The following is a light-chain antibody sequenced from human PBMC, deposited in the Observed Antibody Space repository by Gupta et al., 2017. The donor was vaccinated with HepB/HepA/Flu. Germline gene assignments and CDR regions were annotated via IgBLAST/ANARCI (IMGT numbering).Light chain of an antibody. CDR3: QQYNSYSPEKT. V-gene: IGKV1-5*03. Sequence: DIQMTQSPSTLSASVGDRVTITCRASQSISSWLAWYQQKPGKAPKLLIYKASSLESGVPSRFSGSGSGTEFTLTISSLQPDDFATYCCQQYNSYSPEKTFGQGTKVEIK. J-gene: IGKJ1*01. CDR2: KAS. CDR1: QSISSW.